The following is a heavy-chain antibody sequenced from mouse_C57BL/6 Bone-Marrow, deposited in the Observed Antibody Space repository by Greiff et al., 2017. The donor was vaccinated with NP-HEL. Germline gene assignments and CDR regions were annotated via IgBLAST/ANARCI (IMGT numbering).Heavy chain of an antibody. CDR3: ARSIYYDYADDPFYAMDY. CDR1: GFTFTDYY. D-gene: IGHD2-4*01. J-gene: IGHJ4*01. Sequence: DVKLVESGGGLVQPGGSLSLSCAASGFTFTDYYMSWVRQPPGKAPEWLGFIRNKANGYTTEYSASVKGRFTISRDTSQSILYLQMNALRAEDSATYYCARSIYYDYADDPFYAMDYWGQGTSVTVSS. V-gene: IGHV7-3*01. CDR2: IRNKANGYTT.